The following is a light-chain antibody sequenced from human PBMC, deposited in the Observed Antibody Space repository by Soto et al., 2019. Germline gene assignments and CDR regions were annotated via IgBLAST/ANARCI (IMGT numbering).Light chain of an antibody. CDR2: GAS. J-gene: IGKJ4*01. V-gene: IGKV3-20*01. CDR3: QQYVSSPPRLT. CDR1: QSVSSSY. Sequence: EIVLTQSPGTLSLSPGERATLSCSASQSVSSSYLAWYQQKPGQAPRLLIYGASSRATGIPDRFSGSGSGTDFTLTISRLEPEDFAVYDCQQYVSSPPRLTFGGGTKVEIK.